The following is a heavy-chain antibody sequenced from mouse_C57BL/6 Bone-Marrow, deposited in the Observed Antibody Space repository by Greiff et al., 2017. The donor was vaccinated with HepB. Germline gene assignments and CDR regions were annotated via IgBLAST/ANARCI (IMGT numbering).Heavy chain of an antibody. V-gene: IGHV14-4*01. D-gene: IGHD2-5*01. J-gene: IGHJ4*01. CDR1: GFNIKDDY. CDR2: IDPENGDT. Sequence: VQLKESGAELVRPGASVKLSCTASGFNIKDDYMHRVKQRPEQGLEWIGWIDPENGDTEYASKFQGKATITADTSSNTAYLQLSSLTSEDTAVYYCTTYSYYSNFYAMDYWVQGTSVTVSS. CDR3: TTYSYYSNFYAMDY.